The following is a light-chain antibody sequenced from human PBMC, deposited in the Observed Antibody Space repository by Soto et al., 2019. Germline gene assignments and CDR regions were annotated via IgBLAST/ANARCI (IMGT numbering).Light chain of an antibody. V-gene: IGLV2-23*01. Sequence: QSALTQPASVSGSPGQSITISCTATSSDVGSYNLVSWYQQHPGKAPKLMIYEGTKRPSGVSDRFSGSKSGNTASLTISGLQPEDEADYYCCSYAGSTLFGGGTKLTVL. CDR1: SSDVGSYNL. J-gene: IGLJ2*01. CDR3: CSYAGSTL. CDR2: EGT.